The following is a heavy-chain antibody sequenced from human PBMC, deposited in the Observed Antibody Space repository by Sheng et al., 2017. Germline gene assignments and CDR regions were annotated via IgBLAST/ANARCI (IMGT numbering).Heavy chain of an antibody. D-gene: IGHD1-26*01. CDR2: ISYDGSNK. Sequence: QVQLVESGGGVVQPGRSLRLSCAASGFTFSSYGMHWVRQAPGKGLEWVAVISYDGSNKYYADSVKGRFTISRDNSKNTLYLQMNSLRAEDTAVYYCAKDQGTHRGSGDYWGQGTLVTVSS. CDR3: AKDQGTHRGSGDY. CDR1: GFTFSSYG. J-gene: IGHJ4*02. V-gene: IGHV3-30*18.